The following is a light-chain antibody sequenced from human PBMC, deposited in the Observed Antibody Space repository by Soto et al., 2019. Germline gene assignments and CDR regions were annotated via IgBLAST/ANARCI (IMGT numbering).Light chain of an antibody. CDR3: QVWDSSRDHYV. CDR1: DIGSKG. CDR2: YDS. V-gene: IGLV3-21*04. Sequence: SYELTQPPSVSVAPAETARITCGGNDIGSKGVHWYQQRPGQAPVLVIYYDSDRPSGIPERFSGSNSGNTATLTISRVEAGDEADYYCQVWDSSRDHYVFGPGTQLTVL. J-gene: IGLJ1*01.